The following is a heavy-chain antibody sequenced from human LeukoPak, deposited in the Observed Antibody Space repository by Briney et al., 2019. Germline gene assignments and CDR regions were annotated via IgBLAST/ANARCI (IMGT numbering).Heavy chain of an antibody. CDR2: ISAYNGNT. D-gene: IGHD6-19*01. CDR1: GYTFTSCG. V-gene: IGHV1-18*01. J-gene: IGHJ3*02. Sequence: ASVKVSCKASGYTFTSCGISWVRQAPGQGLEWMGWISAYNGNTNYAQKLQGRVTMTTDTSTSTAYMELRSLGSDDTAVYYCASTSSSGWYHDAFDIWGQGTMVTVSS. CDR3: ASTSSSGWYHDAFDI.